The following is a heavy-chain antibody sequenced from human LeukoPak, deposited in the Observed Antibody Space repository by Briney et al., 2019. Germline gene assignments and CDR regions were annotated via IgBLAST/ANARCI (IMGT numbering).Heavy chain of an antibody. Sequence: GGSLRLSCAASGFTFSSYAMSWVRQAPGKGLEWVSAISGSGGSTYYADSVKGRFTISRDNSKNTLYLQMNSLRAEDTAVYYCAKGDGVLLWFGEFHHDYWRQGTLVTVSS. CDR2: ISGSGGST. D-gene: IGHD3-10*01. V-gene: IGHV3-23*01. J-gene: IGHJ4*02. CDR1: GFTFSSYA. CDR3: AKGDGVLLWFGEFHHDY.